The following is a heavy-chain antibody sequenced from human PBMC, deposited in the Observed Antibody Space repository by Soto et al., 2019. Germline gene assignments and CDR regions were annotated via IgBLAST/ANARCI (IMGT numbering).Heavy chain of an antibody. J-gene: IGHJ4*02. D-gene: IGHD3-22*01. V-gene: IGHV1-69*19. CDR3: ARVLTYYYDSSGRDDLLDY. CDR2: IIPIFGTA. Sequence: QVQLVQSGAEVKKPGSSVKVSCKASGGTFSSYAISWVRQAPGQGLEWMGGIIPIFGTANYAQKFQGRVKITADEYTSTAYMELSSLRSEDTAVYYCARVLTYYYDSSGRDDLLDYWGQGTLVTVSS. CDR1: GGTFSSYA.